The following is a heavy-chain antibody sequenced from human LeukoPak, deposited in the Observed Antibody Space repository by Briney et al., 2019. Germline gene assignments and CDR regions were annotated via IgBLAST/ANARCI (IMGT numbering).Heavy chain of an antibody. D-gene: IGHD2-2*01. CDR3: ARRVEEVPAAFGFGP. Sequence: SETLSLTCTVSGGSVSSYYWSWIRQPPGKGLEWIGYIYYSGSTNYNPSLKSRVTISVDTSKNQFSLKLSSVTAADTAVYYCARRVEEVPAAFGFGPWGQGTLVTVSS. CDR1: GGSVSSYY. V-gene: IGHV4-59*02. CDR2: IYYSGST. J-gene: IGHJ5*02.